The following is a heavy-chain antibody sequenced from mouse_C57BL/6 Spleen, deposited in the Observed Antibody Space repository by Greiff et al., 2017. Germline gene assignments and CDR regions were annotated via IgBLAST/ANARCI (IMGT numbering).Heavy chain of an antibody. CDR2: IDPSDSYT. CDR3: AKYLYAYYFDY. D-gene: IGHD1-3*01. J-gene: IGHJ2*01. CDR1: GYTFTSYW. Sequence: QVPLQQPGAELVMPGASVKLSCKASGYTFTSYWMHWVKQRPGPGLEWIGEIDPSDSYTNYNQKFKGKSTVTVDKSSSTAYMQLSSLTSEDSAVYYWAKYLYAYYFDYWGQGTTLTVSS. V-gene: IGHV1-69*01.